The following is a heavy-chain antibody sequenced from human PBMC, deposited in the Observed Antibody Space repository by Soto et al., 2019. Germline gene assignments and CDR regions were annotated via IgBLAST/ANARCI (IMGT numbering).Heavy chain of an antibody. CDR2: IYYSGYT. V-gene: IGHV4-39*01. Sequence: SETLSLTCTVSGRSISSSSYYWGWIRQPPGKGLERIGSIYYSGYTYYKQSLKSRVTISVDTSKNQFSLKLSSVTAADTAVYYCARHNGPLYVGYYYDMDVWGQGTTVT. D-gene: IGHD3-16*01. J-gene: IGHJ6*02. CDR3: ARHNGPLYVGYYYDMDV. CDR1: GRSISSSSYY.